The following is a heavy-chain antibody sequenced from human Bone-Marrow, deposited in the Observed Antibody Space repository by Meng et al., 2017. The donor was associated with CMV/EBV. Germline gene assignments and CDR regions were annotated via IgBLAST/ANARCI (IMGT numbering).Heavy chain of an antibody. D-gene: IGHD1-26*01. CDR3: ARVVLHFEKWELLPGAFDI. Sequence: GESLKISCAPSGFTVSSCALSWVRQAPGKGLEWVAGIKNRAGNTYYADSVKGRFTISRDNSKNTLNLQMNSLRAEDTAVYYCARVVLHFEKWELLPGAFDIWGQGTMVTVSS. V-gene: IGHV3-23*01. CDR1: GFTVSSCA. J-gene: IGHJ3*02. CDR2: IKNRAGNT.